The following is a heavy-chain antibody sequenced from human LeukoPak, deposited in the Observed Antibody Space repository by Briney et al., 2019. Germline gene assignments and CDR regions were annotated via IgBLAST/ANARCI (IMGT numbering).Heavy chain of an antibody. CDR2: INPNSGGT. Sequence: ASVKVSCKASGYTFTGYYMHWVRQAPGQGLEWMGWINPNSGGTNYAQKFQGRVTMTRDTSISTAYMELSRLRSDDTAVYYCARQGVVGYDYYYYMDVWGKGTTVTVSS. J-gene: IGHJ6*03. CDR3: ARQGVVGYDYYYYMDV. V-gene: IGHV1-2*02. D-gene: IGHD3-22*01. CDR1: GYTFTGYY.